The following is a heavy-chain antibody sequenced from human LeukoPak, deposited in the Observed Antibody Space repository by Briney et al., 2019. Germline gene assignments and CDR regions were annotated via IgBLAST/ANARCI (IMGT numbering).Heavy chain of an antibody. D-gene: IGHD2-15*01. CDR1: GYTFTSYY. CDR3: ATSYCSGGSCYYYFDY. J-gene: IGHJ4*02. Sequence: EASVKVSCKASGYTFTSYYMHWVRQAPGQGLEWMGIINPSGGSTSYAQKFQGRVTMTRDMSTSTDYMELSSLRSEDTAVYYCATSYCSGGSCYYYFDYWGQGTLVTVSS. CDR2: INPSGGST. V-gene: IGHV1-46*01.